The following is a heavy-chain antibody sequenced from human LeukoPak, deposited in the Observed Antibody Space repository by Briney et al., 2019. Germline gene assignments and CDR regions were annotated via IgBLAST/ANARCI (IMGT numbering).Heavy chain of an antibody. J-gene: IGHJ4*02. CDR3: AKDDYGSGSYCYDY. V-gene: IGHV3-23*01. CDR2: IGGSGVNT. D-gene: IGHD3-10*01. Sequence: PGGSLSLSCAASGFTFSSYAMSWVRQAPGKGLEWVSAIGGSGVNTYYADSAKGRFTISRDNSKNTLYLQMNSLRAEDTAVYYCAKDDYGSGSYCYDYWGQGTLVTVSS. CDR1: GFTFSSYA.